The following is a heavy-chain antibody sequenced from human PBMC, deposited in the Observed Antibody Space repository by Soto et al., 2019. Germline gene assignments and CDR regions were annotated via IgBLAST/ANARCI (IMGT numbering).Heavy chain of an antibody. Sequence: QVQLQQWGAGLLKPSETLSLTCAVYGGSVSGYYWSWIRQPPGKGLEWIGEINHSGSTNYNPSLKSRVTISVDTSKNQFSLKLSSVTAADTAVYYCVRRSSTSCYNYWGQGTLVTVS. CDR3: VRRSSTSCYNY. J-gene: IGHJ4*02. V-gene: IGHV4-34*01. CDR2: INHSGST. D-gene: IGHD2-2*02. CDR1: GGSVSGYY.